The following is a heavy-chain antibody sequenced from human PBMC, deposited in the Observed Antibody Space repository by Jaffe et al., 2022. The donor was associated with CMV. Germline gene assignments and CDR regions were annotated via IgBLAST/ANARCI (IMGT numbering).Heavy chain of an antibody. D-gene: IGHD3-3*01. CDR3: ARGAAIFGVVKKTPGDY. V-gene: IGHV3-48*03. CDR2: ISGSGSTI. J-gene: IGHJ4*02. CDR1: GFTFSNYE. Sequence: EVQLVESGGDWVQPGGSLRLSCAASGFTFSNYEFNWVRQAPGKGLEWVSYISGSGSTIFYADSVKGRFTISRDNVKNLLSLQMNSLRAEDTAIYYCARGAAIFGVVKKTPGDYWGQGTLVTVSS.